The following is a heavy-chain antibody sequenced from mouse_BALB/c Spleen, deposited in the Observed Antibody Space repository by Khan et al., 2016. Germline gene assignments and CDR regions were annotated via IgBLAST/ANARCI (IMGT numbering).Heavy chain of an antibody. Sequence: QVQLQQSGAELVRPGASVTLSCKASAYTLTDYEMHWVKQTPVHGLEWIGSIDPQTGGTAYNQKFKGKATLTADKSSSTAYMEFRSLTSEASAVYYCTRGGLYHGSSSFAYWGQGTLVTVSA. V-gene: IGHV1-15*01. CDR3: TRGGLYHGSSSFAY. CDR2: IDPQTGGT. CDR1: AYTLTDYE. J-gene: IGHJ3*01. D-gene: IGHD1-1*01.